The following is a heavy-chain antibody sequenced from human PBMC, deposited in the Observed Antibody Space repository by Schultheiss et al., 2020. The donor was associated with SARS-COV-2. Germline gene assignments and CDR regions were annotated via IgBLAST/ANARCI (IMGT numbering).Heavy chain of an antibody. CDR3: ARVPEAVAGTE. CDR2: ISGSGGST. CDR1: GFTFSSYW. Sequence: GGSLRLSCAASGFTFSSYWMSWVRQAPGKGLEWVSAISGSGGSTYYADSVKGRFTISRDNSKNTLYLQMNSLRAEDTAVYYCARVPEAVAGTEWGQGTLVTVSS. V-gene: IGHV3-23*01. D-gene: IGHD6-19*01. J-gene: IGHJ4*02.